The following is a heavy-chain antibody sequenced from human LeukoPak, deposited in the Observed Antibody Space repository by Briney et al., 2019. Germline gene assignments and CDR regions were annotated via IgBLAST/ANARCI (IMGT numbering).Heavy chain of an antibody. CDR1: GFTFSSYE. D-gene: IGHD6-6*01. J-gene: IGHJ4*02. CDR3: ARMSRGGALYSSSGEIDY. Sequence: GGSLRLSCAASGFTFSSYEMNWVRQAPGKGLEWVSYISSSGSTIYYADSVKGRFTISRDNAKNSLYLQMNSLRAEDTAVYYCARMSRGGALYSSSGEIDYWGQGTLVTVSS. V-gene: IGHV3-48*03. CDR2: ISSSGSTI.